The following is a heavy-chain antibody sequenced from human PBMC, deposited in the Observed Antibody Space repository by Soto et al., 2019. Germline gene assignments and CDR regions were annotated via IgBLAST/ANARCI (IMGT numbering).Heavy chain of an antibody. CDR1: GFIFSTYA. D-gene: IGHD2-15*01. CDR2: ISYDGTNK. J-gene: IGHJ4*02. CDR3: AKDRGRYCSGGTCYLFDS. Sequence: PGGSLRLSCAASGFIFSTYAMHWVRQAPGKGLEWVAIISYDGTNKYYADSVKGRFTISRDNSKNTLYLQMNSLRVEDTALYYCAKDRGRYCSGGTCYLFDSWGQGALVTVSS. V-gene: IGHV3-30*04.